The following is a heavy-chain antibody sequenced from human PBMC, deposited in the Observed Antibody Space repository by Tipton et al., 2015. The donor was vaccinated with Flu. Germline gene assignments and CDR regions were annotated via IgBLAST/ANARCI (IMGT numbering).Heavy chain of an antibody. CDR1: GGSISKSY. J-gene: IGHJ4*02. CDR2: INHSGST. Sequence: TLSLTCTVSGGSISKSYWSWIRQPAGKGLEWIGEINHSGSTNYNPSLKSRVTISVDMSKNQFSLKLNSVTAADTAVYYCARSPGYYFDYWGQGTLVTVSS. V-gene: IGHV4-59*01. CDR3: ARSPGYYFDY.